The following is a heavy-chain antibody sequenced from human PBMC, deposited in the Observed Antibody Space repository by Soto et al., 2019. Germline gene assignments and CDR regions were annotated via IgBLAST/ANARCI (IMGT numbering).Heavy chain of an antibody. CDR2: IYHSGST. Sequence: SETLSLTCAVSGGSISSSNWWSWVRQPPGKGLEWIGEIYHSGSTNYNPSLNSRVTISVDKSKNQFSMKLSSVTAADTAVYYCARDGLSPGGDYWGQGTLVTVSS. D-gene: IGHD3-16*01. CDR1: GGSISSSNW. J-gene: IGHJ4*02. V-gene: IGHV4-4*02. CDR3: ARDGLSPGGDY.